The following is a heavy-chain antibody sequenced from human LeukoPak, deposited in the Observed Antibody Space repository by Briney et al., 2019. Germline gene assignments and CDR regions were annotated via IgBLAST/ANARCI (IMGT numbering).Heavy chain of an antibody. Sequence: AAVKDSCKPSRYIFSGHYIQWVRQAPGQGREWMGWINPASGGTNNAQKFNGRVTMTTDTSISTLYMELNSLRSDDTAVYYCARVLFPSGPTHCIDPWGQGTLVTVSS. CDR1: RYIFSGHY. CDR3: ARVLFPSGPTHCIDP. CDR2: INPASGGT. V-gene: IGHV1-2*02. J-gene: IGHJ5*02. D-gene: IGHD2-21*01.